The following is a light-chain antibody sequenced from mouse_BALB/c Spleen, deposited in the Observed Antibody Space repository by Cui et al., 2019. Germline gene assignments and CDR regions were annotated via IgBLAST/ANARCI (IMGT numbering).Light chain of an antibody. V-gene: IGKV1-110*01. CDR1: QSLVHSNGNTY. CDR3: SQSTHVPWT. CDR2: NVS. Sequence: DVVMTQTPLSLPVSLGDQASISCRSSQSLVHSNGNTYLHWYLQEPCQSPKLLIYNVSIRFSGVPDRFSGSGSGTDFTLKVSRVEAEDLGVNYRSQSTHVPWTFGGGTKLEIK. J-gene: IGKJ1*01.